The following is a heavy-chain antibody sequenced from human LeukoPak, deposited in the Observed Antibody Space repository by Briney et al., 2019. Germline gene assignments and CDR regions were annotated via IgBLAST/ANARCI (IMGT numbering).Heavy chain of an antibody. V-gene: IGHV3-30*04. J-gene: IGHJ4*02. Sequence: GGSLRLSCAASGFTFSSYAMHWVRQAPGKGLEWVAVISYHGTNKYYEDSVKGRFTISRDNSKNKVYLQMNSLRAEDTAVYYCAREPFGYSYAYPLHYFDYWGQGSLVTVSS. CDR2: ISYHGTNK. CDR3: AREPFGYSYAYPLHYFDY. CDR1: GFTFSSYA. D-gene: IGHD5-18*01.